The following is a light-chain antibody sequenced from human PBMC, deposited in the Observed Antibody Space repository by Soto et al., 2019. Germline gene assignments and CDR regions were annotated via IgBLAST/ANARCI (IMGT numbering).Light chain of an antibody. CDR1: QSVSSN. Sequence: EIEITQSPATLSVSPGERAALSCRASQSVSSNLAWYQQKPGQAPRFLIYGASTRATGIPARFSGSGSGTEFTLTISSLQSEDFAVYYCQQYNNWPRTFGQGTKVDI. CDR2: GAS. CDR3: QQYNNWPRT. V-gene: IGKV3D-15*01. J-gene: IGKJ1*01.